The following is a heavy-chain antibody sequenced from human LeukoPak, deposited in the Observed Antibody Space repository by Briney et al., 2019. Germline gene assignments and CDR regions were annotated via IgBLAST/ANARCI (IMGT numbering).Heavy chain of an antibody. CDR2: INPNSGGT. D-gene: IGHD3-3*01. CDR1: GYTFTGYY. J-gene: IGHJ3*02. Sequence: ASVKVSCKASGYTFTGYYMNWVRQAPGQGLEWMGWINPNSGGTNYAQKFQGRVTMTRDTSLSTAYMELSRLRSDDTAVYYCARARYYDFWSGPNIWGQGTMVTVSS. V-gene: IGHV1-2*02. CDR3: ARARYYDFWSGPNI.